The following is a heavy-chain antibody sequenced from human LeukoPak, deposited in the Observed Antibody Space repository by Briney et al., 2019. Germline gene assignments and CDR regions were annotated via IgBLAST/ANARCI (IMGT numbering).Heavy chain of an antibody. D-gene: IGHD6-6*01. Sequence: PSETLSLTCTVSGGSISSSSYYWGWIRQPPGTGLEWIGSIYYSGSTYYNPSLKSRVTISVDTSKNQFSLKLSSVTAADTAVYYCARDTRGSSSAYDYWGQGTLVTVSS. CDR3: ARDTRGSSSAYDY. V-gene: IGHV4-39*07. CDR1: GGSISSSSYY. CDR2: IYYSGST. J-gene: IGHJ4*02.